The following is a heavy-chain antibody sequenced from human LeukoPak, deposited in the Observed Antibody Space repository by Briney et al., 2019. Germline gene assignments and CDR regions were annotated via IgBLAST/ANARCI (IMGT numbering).Heavy chain of an antibody. CDR2: ILYDGSNK. D-gene: IGHD3-16*01. CDR1: GFTFSSYA. V-gene: IGHV3-30*04. Sequence: PVRSLRLSCAASGFTFSSYAMHWVSQAPSNGLEWVAAILYDGSNKYYADSVNGRFTISRDNSKNTLYVQMNSLRGEDAAVFYCARAPLRYYDYVWGSCPNYWGQGTLVTVSS. CDR3: ARAPLRYYDYVWGSCPNY. J-gene: IGHJ4*02.